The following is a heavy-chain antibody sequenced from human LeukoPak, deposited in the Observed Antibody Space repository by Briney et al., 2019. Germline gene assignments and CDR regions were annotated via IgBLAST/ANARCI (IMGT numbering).Heavy chain of an antibody. CDR2: ISRSGTTI. CDR1: RLTFSRFE. Sequence: GRSRTLSWAASRLTFSRFEMNWVRQAPGKVLEWLSCISRSGTTIYKGEYVKGRFTISRDNAKNSLYLQINSLRAEDTAVYYCARLYSSSSLGLDSWGQGTLVTAS. V-gene: IGHV3-48*03. CDR3: ARLYSSSSLGLDS. D-gene: IGHD6-6*01. J-gene: IGHJ4*02.